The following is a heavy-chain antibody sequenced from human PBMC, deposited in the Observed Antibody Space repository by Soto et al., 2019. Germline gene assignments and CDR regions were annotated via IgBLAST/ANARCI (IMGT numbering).Heavy chain of an antibody. CDR3: ARGTYYYDSSGYYCFNY. CDR1: GGTFSSYA. V-gene: IGHV1-69*13. Sequence: ASVKVSCKASGGTFSSYAISWVRQAPGQGLEWMGGIIPIFGTANYAQKFQGRVTITADESTSTAYMELSSLRSEDTAVYYCARGTYYYDSSGYYCFNYWGQGTLVTV. D-gene: IGHD3-22*01. CDR2: IIPIFGTA. J-gene: IGHJ4*02.